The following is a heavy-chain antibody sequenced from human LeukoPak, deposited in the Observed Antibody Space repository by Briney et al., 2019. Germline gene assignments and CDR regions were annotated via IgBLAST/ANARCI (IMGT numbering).Heavy chain of an antibody. CDR2: ISGSGDNT. CDR1: GFTFSSYS. J-gene: IGHJ4*02. V-gene: IGHV3-23*01. CDR3: ARRITVAGIIFDY. Sequence: GGSLRLSCAASGFTFSSYSMNWVRQAPGKGLEWVSAISGSGDNTYHADSVKGRFTISRDNSKNTLYLQMNSLRVEDTAVYYCARRITVAGIIFDYWGQGTLVTVSS. D-gene: IGHD6-19*01.